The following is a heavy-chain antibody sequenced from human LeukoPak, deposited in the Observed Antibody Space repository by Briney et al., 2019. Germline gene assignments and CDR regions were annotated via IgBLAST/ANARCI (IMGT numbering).Heavy chain of an antibody. CDR3: ARSNQNFSRNSSTVH. CDR1: GYTFTSYY. D-gene: IGHD6-13*01. J-gene: IGHJ4*02. V-gene: IGHV1-69*13. CDR2: IIPNIGTA. Sequence: SVKVSCKASGYTFTSYYMHWVRQAPGQGLEWMGWIIPNIGTANYAQKFQGRVTITADESTSTAYMELSSLRSEDTAVYYCARSNQNFSRNSSTVHWGQETLVAVSS.